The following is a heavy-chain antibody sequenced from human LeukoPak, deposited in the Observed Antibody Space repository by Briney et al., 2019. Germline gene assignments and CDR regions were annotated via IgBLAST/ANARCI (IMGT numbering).Heavy chain of an antibody. V-gene: IGHV4-39*07. CDR2: IYHSGST. Sequence: SETLSLTCTVSGGSISSSSYYWGWIRQPPGKGLEWIGSIYHSGSTYYNPSLKSRVTISVDTSKNQFSLKLSSVTAADTAVYYCAPGRFLEWFPWGQGTLVTVSS. D-gene: IGHD3-3*01. J-gene: IGHJ5*02. CDR1: GGSISSSSYY. CDR3: APGRFLEWFP.